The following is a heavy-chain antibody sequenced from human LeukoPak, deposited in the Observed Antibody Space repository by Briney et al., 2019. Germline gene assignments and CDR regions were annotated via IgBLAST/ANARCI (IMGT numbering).Heavy chain of an antibody. CDR2: IYWNDDK. J-gene: IGHJ4*02. D-gene: IGHD2-2*02. CDR1: GFSLSTSGVG. Sequence: NESGPTLVKPTQTLTLTCTFSGFSLSTSGVGVGWIRQPPGKALEWLALIYWNDDKRYSPSLKSRLTITKDTSKNQVVLTMTNMDPVDTATYYCAHVVGVVVPAAILNWGQGTLVTVSS. V-gene: IGHV2-5*01. CDR3: AHVVGVVVPAAILN.